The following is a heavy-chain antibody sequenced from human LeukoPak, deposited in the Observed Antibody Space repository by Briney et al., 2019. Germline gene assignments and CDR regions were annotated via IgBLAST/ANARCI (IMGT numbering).Heavy chain of an antibody. D-gene: IGHD6-19*01. Sequence: GGALRLSCPCSGFTFITYSRNWVRQAPWKELHEVSCMCSDSTYIYYADSVKGRFTISRDNAKNSLYLQMNSLRAEDTAVYYCARDDDSGLPLDYWGQGTLVTVSS. J-gene: IGHJ4*02. CDR1: GFTFITYS. V-gene: IGHV3-21*01. CDR2: MCSDSTYI. CDR3: ARDDDSGLPLDY.